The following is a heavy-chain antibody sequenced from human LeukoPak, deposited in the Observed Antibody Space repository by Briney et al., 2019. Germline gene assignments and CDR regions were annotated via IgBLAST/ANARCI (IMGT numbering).Heavy chain of an antibody. V-gene: IGHV3-23*01. D-gene: IGHD1-26*01. CDR1: GFTFSSYA. J-gene: IGHJ4*02. CDR2: ISGSGGST. CDR3: AKCLSYYPHYFDD. Sequence: GGSLRLPCAASGFTFSSYAMSWVRQAPGKGLEWVSAISGSGGSTYYADSVKGRFTISRDNSKNTLYLQMNSLRAEDTAVYYCAKCLSYYPHYFDDWGQGTLVTVSS.